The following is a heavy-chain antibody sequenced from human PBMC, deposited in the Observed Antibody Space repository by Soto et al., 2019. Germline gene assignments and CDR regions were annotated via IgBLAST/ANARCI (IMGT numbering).Heavy chain of an antibody. CDR3: ARESEDFNSSFDY. CDR1: GCTFTSSS. D-gene: IGHD1-1*01. J-gene: IGHJ4*02. CDR2: ISSTTNYI. V-gene: IGHV3-21*01. Sequence: GGLLRLSYAVFGCTFTSSSVNWISKDQGKGLEWVSSISSTTNYIYYAETMKGRFNVSRENAKNSVYLGMNSLSAEDTSLYYCARESEDFNSSFDYWGQGILVTGSS.